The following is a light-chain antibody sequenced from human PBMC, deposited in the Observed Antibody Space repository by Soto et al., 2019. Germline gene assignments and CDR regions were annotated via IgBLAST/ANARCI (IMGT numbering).Light chain of an antibody. J-gene: IGKJ1*01. V-gene: IGKV3-15*01. CDR3: QQYNDWLWT. CDR1: QSVSSN. CDR2: GAS. Sequence: EIVMTQSPATLSVSPGERATLSCRASQSVSSNLAWYQQKPGQAPRLLIYGASTRATGIPARFSGRGSGTEFTLTITSLQSEDFAIYYCQQYNDWLWTFGQGTKVDI.